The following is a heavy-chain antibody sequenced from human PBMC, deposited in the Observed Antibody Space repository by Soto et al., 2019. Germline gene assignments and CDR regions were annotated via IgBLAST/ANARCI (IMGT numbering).Heavy chain of an antibody. J-gene: IGHJ3*02. V-gene: IGHV1-8*01. CDR3: ARVGSTIVIRDRDAFDI. CDR2: MNPNSGNT. CDR1: GYTFTSYD. Sequence: ASVKVSCKASGYTFTSYDINWVRQATGQGLEWMGWMNPNSGNTGYAQKFQGRVTMTRNTSISTAYMELSSLRSEDTAVYYCARVGSTIVIRDRDAFDIWGQGTMVTVSS. D-gene: IGHD2-2*01.